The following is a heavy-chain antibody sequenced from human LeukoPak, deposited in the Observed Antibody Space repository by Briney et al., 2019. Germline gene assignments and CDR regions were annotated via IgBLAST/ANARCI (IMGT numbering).Heavy chain of an antibody. CDR1: GYTFTDYS. CDR2: ISAYNGNT. CDR3: ARESIGGGWWRSFDI. Sequence: ASVKVSCKASGYTFTDYSLHWLRQAPGQGLEWMGWISAYNGNTNYAQKLQGRVTMTTDTSTSTAYMELRSLRSDDTAVYYCARESIGGGWWRSFDIWGQGTMVTVSS. V-gene: IGHV1-18*04. J-gene: IGHJ3*02. D-gene: IGHD2-21*01.